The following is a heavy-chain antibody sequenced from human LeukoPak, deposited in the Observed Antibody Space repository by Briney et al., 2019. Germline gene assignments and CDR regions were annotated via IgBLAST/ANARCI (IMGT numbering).Heavy chain of an antibody. D-gene: IGHD2-2*01. V-gene: IGHV1-2*02. CDR3: ARAYQLKLQDFDY. J-gene: IGHJ4*02. CDR2: INPNSGGT. Sequence: GASVKVSCKASGYTFTMYYIHWVRQAPGQGLEWMGWINPNSGGTNYAQKFQGRVTMTRDTSISTAYMELSRLRSDDTAVYYCARAYQLKLQDFDYWGQGTLVTVSS. CDR1: GYTFTMYY.